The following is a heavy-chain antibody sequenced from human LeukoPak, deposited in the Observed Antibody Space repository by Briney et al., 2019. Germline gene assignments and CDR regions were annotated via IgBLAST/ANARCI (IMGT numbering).Heavy chain of an antibody. V-gene: IGHV4-39*07. Sequence: SETLSLTCTVSGGSISSSSYYWGWIRQPPGKGLEWIGSIYYSGSTYYNPSLKSRVTISVDTSKNQFSLKLSSVTAADTAVYYCARRDYYDSSGYYIIDYWGQGTLVTVSS. CDR3: ARRDYYDSSGYYIIDY. CDR1: GGSISSSSYY. J-gene: IGHJ4*02. D-gene: IGHD3-22*01. CDR2: IYYSGST.